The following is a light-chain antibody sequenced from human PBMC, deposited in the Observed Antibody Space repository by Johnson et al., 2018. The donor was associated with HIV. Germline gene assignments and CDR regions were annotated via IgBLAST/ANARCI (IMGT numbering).Light chain of an antibody. CDR3: LAWDTGGV. J-gene: IGLJ1*01. V-gene: IGLV1-51*02. CDR2: ENN. CDR1: SSNIGNNY. Sequence: VLTQPPSVSAAPGQKVTISCSGSSSNIGNNYVSWYQQLPGTAPKLLIYENNKRPSGIPDRFSGSKSGTSATLGITGLQTGDEADYYCLAWDTGGVFGTGTKVTVL.